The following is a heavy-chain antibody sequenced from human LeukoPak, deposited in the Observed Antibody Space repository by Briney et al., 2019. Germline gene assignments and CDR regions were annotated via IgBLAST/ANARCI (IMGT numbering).Heavy chain of an antibody. CDR3: ARLSGYSSSSSFDY. D-gene: IGHD6-6*01. V-gene: IGHV1-8*01. Sequence: ASVKVSCKASGYTFTSYDINWVRQATGQGLEWMGWMNPNSGNTGYAQKFQGRVTMTRNTSISTAYMELSSLKASDTAMYYCARLSGYSSSSSFDYWGQGTLVTVSS. J-gene: IGHJ4*02. CDR1: GYTFTSYD. CDR2: MNPNSGNT.